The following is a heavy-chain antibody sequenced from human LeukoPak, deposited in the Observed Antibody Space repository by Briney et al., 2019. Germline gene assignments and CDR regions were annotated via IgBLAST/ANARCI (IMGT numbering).Heavy chain of an antibody. Sequence: GESLQISCKGAGCGFTSYWISWVRRMPGKGGEWMGRIEPSDSYTNYSPSFQGHVTISADKSISTAYLQWSSLKASDTAMYYCASEARLWFGELLAGYYYGMDVWGKGTTVTVSS. CDR3: ASEARLWFGELLAGYYYGMDV. V-gene: IGHV5-10-1*01. CDR1: GCGFTSYW. J-gene: IGHJ6*04. D-gene: IGHD3-10*01. CDR2: IEPSDSYT.